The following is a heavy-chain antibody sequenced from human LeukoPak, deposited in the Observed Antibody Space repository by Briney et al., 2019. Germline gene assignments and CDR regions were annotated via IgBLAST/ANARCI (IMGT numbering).Heavy chain of an antibody. CDR1: GFTFSSYG. D-gene: IGHD3-22*01. CDR3: AKDNVLEYYYDSSGVDY. Sequence: GGSLRLSCAASGFTFSSYGMHWVRQAPGKGLEWVAFIRYDGSNKYYADSVKGRFTISRDNSKNTLYLQMNSLRAEDTAVYYCAKDNVLEYYYDSSGVDYWGQGTLVTVSS. CDR2: IRYDGSNK. V-gene: IGHV3-30*02. J-gene: IGHJ4*02.